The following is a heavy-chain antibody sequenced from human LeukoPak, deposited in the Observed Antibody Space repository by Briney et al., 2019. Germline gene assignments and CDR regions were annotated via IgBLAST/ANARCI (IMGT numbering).Heavy chain of an antibody. CDR3: ARRCSSTSCPEADYYYYGMDV. D-gene: IGHD2-2*01. CDR1: GGTFINYA. Sequence: SVKVSCKASGGTFINYAINWVRQAPGQGLEWMGGIIPIFGTANYAQKFQGRVTITADESTSTAYMELSSLRSEDTAVYYCARRCSSTSCPEADYYYYGMDVWGQGTTVTVSS. J-gene: IGHJ6*02. CDR2: IIPIFGTA. V-gene: IGHV1-69*13.